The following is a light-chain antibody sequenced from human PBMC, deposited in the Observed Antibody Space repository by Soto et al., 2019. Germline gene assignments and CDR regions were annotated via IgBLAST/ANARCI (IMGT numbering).Light chain of an antibody. CDR1: QSVSSSY. J-gene: IGKJ1*01. Sequence: EIVLTQSPGTLSLSPGERATLSCRASQSVSSSYLAWYQQKPGQAPRLLIYGASSMATGIPDRFSGSGSGTDFTLTISRLEREDFAVYYCQQYGSSRWTFGQGTKVEIK. CDR2: GAS. V-gene: IGKV3-20*01. CDR3: QQYGSSRWT.